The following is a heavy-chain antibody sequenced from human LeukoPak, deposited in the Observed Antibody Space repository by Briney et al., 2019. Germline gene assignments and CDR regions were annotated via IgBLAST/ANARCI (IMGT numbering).Heavy chain of an antibody. V-gene: IGHV1-2*02. J-gene: IGHJ4*02. CDR1: GYTFTGYY. Sequence: ASVKVSCKASGYTFTGYYMHWVRQAPGQGLEWMGWINPNNGDTKYAQKFQGRVTMTRDTSISTAYMELGRLRSDDTVVYYCARVDDYNYASFDYWGQGTLVTVST. CDR3: ARVDDYNYASFDY. D-gene: IGHD3-10*01. CDR2: INPNNGDT.